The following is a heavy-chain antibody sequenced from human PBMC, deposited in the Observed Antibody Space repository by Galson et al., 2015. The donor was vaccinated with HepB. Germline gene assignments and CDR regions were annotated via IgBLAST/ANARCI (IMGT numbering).Heavy chain of an antibody. D-gene: IGHD6-19*01. CDR1: GFTFRNYA. CDR3: ARVHPEYTRGWYRQALYYFDS. V-gene: IGHV3-23*01. J-gene: IGHJ4*02. Sequence: SLRLSCAASGFTFRNYAMSWVRQAPGKGLEWVSAITPSGDNTYSADSVKGRFTISRDNSKKTLFLQKTGLTANDTAIYYCARVHPEYTRGWYRQALYYFDSWGQGTLVAVSS. CDR2: ITPSGDNT.